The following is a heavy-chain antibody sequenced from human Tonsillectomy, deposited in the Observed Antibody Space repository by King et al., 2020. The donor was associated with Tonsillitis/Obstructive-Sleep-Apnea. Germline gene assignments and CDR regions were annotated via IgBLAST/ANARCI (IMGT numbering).Heavy chain of an antibody. Sequence: VQLVESGGGLVKPGGSLRLSCAASGFTFSNAWMSWVRQAPGKGLEWVGRIKSKTDGGTTDYAAPVKGRFTISRDDSKNTLYLQMNSLKTEDTAVYYCTTGPYIRDYYYYYYMDVWGKGTTVTVSS. D-gene: IGHD2-15*01. J-gene: IGHJ6*03. CDR1: GFTFSNAW. CDR2: IKSKTDGGTT. V-gene: IGHV3-15*01. CDR3: TTGPYIRDYYYYYYMDV.